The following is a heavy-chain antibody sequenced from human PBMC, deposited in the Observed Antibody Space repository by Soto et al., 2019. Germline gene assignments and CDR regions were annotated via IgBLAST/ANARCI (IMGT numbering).Heavy chain of an antibody. CDR2: IATSDTVR. CDR1: GFTFRDYI. J-gene: IGHJ6*01. Sequence: GGSLRLSCAASGFTFRDYIMHWVRQAPGKGLEWISYIATSDTVRSYAHSVQGRFIISRDNAKKTLFLEMHSLRGEDTAVYYCAREEKPLLQTGMDVWGQGAKVTV. CDR3: AREEKPLLQTGMDV. V-gene: IGHV3-48*01.